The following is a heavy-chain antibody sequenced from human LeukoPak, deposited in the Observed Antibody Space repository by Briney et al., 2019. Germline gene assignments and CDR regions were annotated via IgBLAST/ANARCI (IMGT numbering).Heavy chain of an antibody. J-gene: IGHJ4*02. CDR2: INSDGSST. CDR3: ARVYNFWSGYLRY. V-gene: IGHV3-74*01. D-gene: IGHD3-3*01. CDR1: GFTFSSYW. Sequence: GGSLRLSCAASGFTFSSYWMHWVRQAPGKGLVWVSRINSDGSSTSYADSVKGRFTISRDNAKNTLYLQMNSLRAEDTAVYYCARVYNFWSGYLRYWGQGTLVTVSS.